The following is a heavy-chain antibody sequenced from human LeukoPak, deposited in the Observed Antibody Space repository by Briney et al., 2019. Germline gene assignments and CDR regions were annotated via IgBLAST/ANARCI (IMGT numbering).Heavy chain of an antibody. CDR1: GFTFSSYA. D-gene: IGHD3-22*01. CDR3: AKAVNYYEGTNYLDY. CDR2: ISGSGGST. Sequence: GGSLRLSCAASGFTFSSYAMSWVRQAPGKGLEWVSAISGSGGSTYYADSVKGRFTISRDNSKNTLYLQMNSLRAEDTAVYYCAKAVNYYEGTNYLDYWGQGTLVTVSS. J-gene: IGHJ4*02. V-gene: IGHV3-23*01.